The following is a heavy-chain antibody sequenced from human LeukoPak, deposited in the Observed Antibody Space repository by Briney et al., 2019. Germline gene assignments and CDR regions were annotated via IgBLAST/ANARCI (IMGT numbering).Heavy chain of an antibody. CDR3: ARHRALRWALTRIAAAGKTYFDY. CDR2: INHGGST. Sequence: PSETLSLTCAVYGGSFSGYYWSWIRKPPGKGLEWIGEINHGGSTNYNPSPKSRVTISVDTSKNQFSLKLSSVTAADTAVYYCARHRALRWALTRIAAAGKTYFDYWGQGTLVTVSS. J-gene: IGHJ4*02. D-gene: IGHD6-13*01. V-gene: IGHV4-34*01. CDR1: GGSFSGYY.